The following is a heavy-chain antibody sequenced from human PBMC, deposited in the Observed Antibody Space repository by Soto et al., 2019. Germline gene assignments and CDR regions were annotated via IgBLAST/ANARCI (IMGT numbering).Heavy chain of an antibody. CDR1: GFTFGNFA. CDR3: VKGGTYSANFQH. CDR2: INGGGTRT. D-gene: IGHD1-26*01. Sequence: EVQLLESGGSLVQPGESLRLSCAASGFTFGNFAMNWVRQAPGKGLEWVSAINGGGTRTYYADSAKGRFTISRDSSKNRLYLQMSSLSTEDTAIYYCVKGGTYSANFQHWGQGTPVTVSS. J-gene: IGHJ1*01. V-gene: IGHV3-23*01.